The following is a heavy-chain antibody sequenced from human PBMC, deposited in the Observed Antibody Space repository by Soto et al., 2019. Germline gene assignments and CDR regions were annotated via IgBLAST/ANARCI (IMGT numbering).Heavy chain of an antibody. V-gene: IGHV4-31*03. CDR3: ARESRDGFNSPFDS. Sequence: KPSETLSLTCTVSGGSISSGAYYWSWIRQHPGKGLEWIGYIYYSGSTSYNPSLKSRVTISVDTSKNQFSLKLSSMTAADTAVYYCARESRDGFNSPFDSWGQGTLVTVSS. CDR2: IYYSGST. J-gene: IGHJ4*02. D-gene: IGHD5-12*01. CDR1: GGSISSGAYY.